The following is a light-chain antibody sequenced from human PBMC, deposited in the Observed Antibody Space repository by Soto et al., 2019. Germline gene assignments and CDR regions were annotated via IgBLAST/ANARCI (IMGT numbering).Light chain of an antibody. V-gene: IGLV2-14*03. Sequence: QSVLTQPASVSGSPGQSITISCTGTSSDVGGYNYVSWYQHHPGKAPKLVIYDVSDRPSGVSNRFSGSKSGNTASLSISGLQAEDEADYFCNSYTSSSSPYVLGTGTKLTGL. J-gene: IGLJ1*01. CDR2: DVS. CDR1: SSDVGGYNY. CDR3: NSYTSSSSPYV.